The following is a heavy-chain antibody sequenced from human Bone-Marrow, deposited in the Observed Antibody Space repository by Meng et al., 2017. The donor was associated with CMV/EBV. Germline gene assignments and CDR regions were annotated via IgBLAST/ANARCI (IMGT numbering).Heavy chain of an antibody. J-gene: IGHJ6*02. Sequence: GGSLRLSCKGSGYSFTSYWIGWARQMPGKGLEWMGIIYPGDSDTRYSPSFQGQVTISADKSISTAYLQWSSLKASDTAMYYCARTDCSSTSCYHNYYYGMDVWGQGTTVTVSS. V-gene: IGHV5-51*01. CDR2: IYPGDSDT. CDR3: ARTDCSSTSCYHNYYYGMDV. CDR1: GYSFTSYW. D-gene: IGHD2-2*01.